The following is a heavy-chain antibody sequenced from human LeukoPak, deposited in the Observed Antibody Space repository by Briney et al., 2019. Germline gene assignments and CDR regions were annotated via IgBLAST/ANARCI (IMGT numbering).Heavy chain of an antibody. CDR3: ARSFIVVVPAAPFGP. Sequence: GASVKVSCKASGYTFTSYAMNWVRQAPGQGLEWMGWINTNTGNPTYAQGFTGRFVFSLDTSVSTAYLQISSLKAEDTAVYYCARSFIVVVPAAPFGPWGQGTLVTVSS. CDR1: GYTFTSYA. D-gene: IGHD2-2*01. J-gene: IGHJ5*02. V-gene: IGHV7-4-1*02. CDR2: INTNTGNP.